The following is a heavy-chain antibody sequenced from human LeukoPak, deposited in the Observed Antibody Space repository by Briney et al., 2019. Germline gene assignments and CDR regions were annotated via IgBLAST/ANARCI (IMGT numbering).Heavy chain of an antibody. V-gene: IGHV3-21*01. Sequence: PGGSLRLSCAASGFTFSSYSMNWVRQAPGKGLEWVSSISSSSSYIYYADSVKGRFTISRDNAKNSLYLQMNSLRAEDTAVYYCARDEAVTTSLDYWGQGTLVTVSS. CDR2: ISSSSSYI. J-gene: IGHJ4*02. CDR3: ARDEAVTTSLDY. CDR1: GFTFSSYS. D-gene: IGHD4-17*01.